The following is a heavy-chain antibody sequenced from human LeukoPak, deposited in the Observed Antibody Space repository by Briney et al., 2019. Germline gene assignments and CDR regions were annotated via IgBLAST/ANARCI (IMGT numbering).Heavy chain of an antibody. CDR3: ARGGNYVQEAFDY. D-gene: IGHD4-23*01. CDR1: GFTFSSYA. J-gene: IGHJ4*02. CDR2: IDSDGSNT. V-gene: IGHV3-74*01. Sequence: GGSLRLSCAASGFTFSSYAMHWVRQAPGKGLVWLSRIDSDGSNTNYADSVKDRFTISRDNAKSTVWLQMNSLRVEDTAVYFCARGGNYVQEAFDYWGQGTLVTVSS.